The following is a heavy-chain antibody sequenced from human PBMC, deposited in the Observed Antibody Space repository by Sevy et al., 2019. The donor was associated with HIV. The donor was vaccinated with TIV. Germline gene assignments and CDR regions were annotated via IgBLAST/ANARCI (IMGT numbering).Heavy chain of an antibody. J-gene: IGHJ4*02. CDR3: AKDPDYITIFGVVNTAIFDY. D-gene: IGHD3-3*01. Sequence: GGSLRLSCTASGFTLSSYAMSWVRQAPGKGLEWVSAISGSGGSTYYADSVKGRFTISRDNSKNTLYLQMNSLRAEDTAVYYCAKDPDYITIFGVVNTAIFDYWGQGTLVIVSS. CDR2: ISGSGGST. V-gene: IGHV3-23*01. CDR1: GFTLSSYA.